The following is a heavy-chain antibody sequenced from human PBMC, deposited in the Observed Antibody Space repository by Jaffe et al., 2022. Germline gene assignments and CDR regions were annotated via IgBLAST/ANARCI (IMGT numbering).Heavy chain of an antibody. D-gene: IGHD4-17*01. CDR1: GGTFSSYA. J-gene: IGHJ6*03. CDR2: IIPIFGTA. CDR3: AGRKSGRGTDYGDEGLNYYYYMDV. Sequence: QVQLVQSGAEVKKPGSSVKVSCKASGGTFSSYAISWVRQAPGQGLEWMGGIIPIFGTANYAQKFQGRVTITADESTSTAYMELSSLRSEDTAVYYCAGRKSGRGTDYGDEGLNYYYYMDVWGKGTTVTVSS. V-gene: IGHV1-69*01.